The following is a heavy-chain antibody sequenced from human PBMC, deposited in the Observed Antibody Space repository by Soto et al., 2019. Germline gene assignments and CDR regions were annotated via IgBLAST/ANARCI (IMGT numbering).Heavy chain of an antibody. Sequence: ASLKVSCKASGYTFTSYAIHWVRQAPGQRLEWMGWINAGNSNTKYSQKFLGRVTMTRDTSASTAYMELSSLTSEDSAVYYCARDRGSQSPFPDYWGLGTLVTVSS. CDR1: GYTFTSYA. D-gene: IGHD1-26*01. J-gene: IGHJ4*02. V-gene: IGHV1-3*01. CDR3: ARDRGSQSPFPDY. CDR2: INAGNSNT.